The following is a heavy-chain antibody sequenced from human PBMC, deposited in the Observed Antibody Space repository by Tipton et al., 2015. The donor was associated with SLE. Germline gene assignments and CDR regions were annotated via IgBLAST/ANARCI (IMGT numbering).Heavy chain of an antibody. CDR1: GGSIDTTTYF. CDR3: ARGYYDMWTGYYSFDY. Sequence: TLSLTCTVSGGSIDTTTYFWNWIRQPAGKGLEWIGRGFASGTTDYNPSLKSRVTMSVDTSRNQFSLKLSSVTAADTADYYCARGYYDMWTGYYSFDYWGPGIMVTVSS. D-gene: IGHD3-9*01. J-gene: IGHJ4*02. V-gene: IGHV4-61*02. CDR2: GFASGTT.